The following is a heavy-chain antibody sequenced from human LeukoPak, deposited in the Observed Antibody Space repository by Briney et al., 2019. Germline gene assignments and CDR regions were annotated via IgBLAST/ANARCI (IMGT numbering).Heavy chain of an antibody. J-gene: IGHJ5*02. D-gene: IGHD6-13*01. V-gene: IGHV4-34*01. Sequence: SETLSLTCAVYGGSFRGYYWSWIRQPPGKGLEWIGEINHSGSTNYNPSLKSRVTISVDTSKNQFSLKLSSVTAADTAVYYCARGGSSSWYHWFDPWGQGTLVTVSS. CDR1: GGSFRGYY. CDR2: INHSGST. CDR3: ARGGSSSWYHWFDP.